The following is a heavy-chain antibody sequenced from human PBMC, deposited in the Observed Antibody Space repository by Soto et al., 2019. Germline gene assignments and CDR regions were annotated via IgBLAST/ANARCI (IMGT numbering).Heavy chain of an antibody. V-gene: IGHV4-30-2*01. CDR3: ARVPDR. CDR2: IYHSGNT. Sequence: PSETLSLTCAVSGGSITSGGYSSRWIRQPPGKGLEWIGYIYHSGNTYYNPSLKSRVTISVDRSKNQFSLKLSSVTAADTAVYYCARVPDRWGQGTLVTVSS. CDR1: GGSITSGGYS. J-gene: IGHJ5*02. D-gene: IGHD2-2*01.